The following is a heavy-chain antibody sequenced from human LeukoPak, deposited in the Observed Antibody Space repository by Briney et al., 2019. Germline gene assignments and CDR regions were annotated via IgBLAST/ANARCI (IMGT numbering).Heavy chain of an antibody. Sequence: ASVKVSCKASGYTFTGYYMHWVRQAPGQGLEWMGWINPNSGDTNFAQKFQGRVTMTRDTSISAIYMELSRLRSDDTAVYYCARDGNLDNWGQGTLVTVPS. CDR1: GYTFTGYY. J-gene: IGHJ4*02. V-gene: IGHV1-2*02. CDR3: ARDGNLDN. CDR2: INPNSGDT. D-gene: IGHD1-14*01.